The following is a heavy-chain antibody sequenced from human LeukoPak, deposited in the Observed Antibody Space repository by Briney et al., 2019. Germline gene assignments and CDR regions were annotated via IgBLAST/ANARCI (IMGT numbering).Heavy chain of an antibody. CDR1: GFTFSSYN. Sequence: GGSLRLSCAASGFTFSSYNMNWVRQAPGKGLEWVSPITPSSSFIYYAHSVKGRFTISRDYAKNSLYLQMSSLRAEDTAVYYCAKMAGYCSGGSCYMTHFDYWGQGTLVTVSS. V-gene: IGHV3-21*04. D-gene: IGHD2-15*01. CDR2: ITPSSSFI. J-gene: IGHJ4*02. CDR3: AKMAGYCSGGSCYMTHFDY.